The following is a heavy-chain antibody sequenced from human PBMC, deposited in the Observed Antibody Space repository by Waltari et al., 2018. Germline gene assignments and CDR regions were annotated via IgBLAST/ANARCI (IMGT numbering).Heavy chain of an antibody. CDR3: ATRIAYYYDSSGYYFNY. V-gene: IGHV1-24*01. CDR1: GYTLTHVS. D-gene: IGHD3-22*01. Sequence: QVQLVHSGAEVKKPGASVQVSCKVSGYTLTHVSMHSVRQAPGQGLGWMGGFDPEDGETIYAQNFQGRVTMSEDTSTDTAYMELSSLRSEDTAVYYCATRIAYYYDSSGYYFNYWGQGSLVTVSS. J-gene: IGHJ4*02. CDR2: FDPEDGET.